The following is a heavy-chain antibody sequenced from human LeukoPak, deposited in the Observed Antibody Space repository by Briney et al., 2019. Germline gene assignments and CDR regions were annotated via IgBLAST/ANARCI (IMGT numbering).Heavy chain of an antibody. CDR2: IRRGSNSYTT. D-gene: IGHD3-16*01. CDR3: TRDGGDSINTAFDI. CDR1: GFTFSDYI. V-gene: IGHV3-72*01. Sequence: GGSLGLSCAASGFTFSDYILDWVRQAPGKGLEWVGRIRRGSNSYTTEYAASVKARFIISRDDSQNSLFLHMYSLETEDTAVYYCTRDGGDSINTAFDIWGRGTMVTVSS. J-gene: IGHJ3*02.